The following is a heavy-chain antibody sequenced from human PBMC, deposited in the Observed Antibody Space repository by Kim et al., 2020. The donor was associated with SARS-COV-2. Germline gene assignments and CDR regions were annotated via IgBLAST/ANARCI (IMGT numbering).Heavy chain of an antibody. CDR3: ARGLVDIVATGLYYYGMDV. D-gene: IGHD5-12*01. Sequence: GESLKISCKGSGYSFTSYWIGWVRQMPGKGLEWMGIIYPGDSDTRYSPSFQGQVTISADKSISTAYLQWSSLKASDTAMYYCARGLVDIVATGLYYYGMDVWGQGTTVTVSS. CDR1: GYSFTSYW. J-gene: IGHJ6*02. V-gene: IGHV5-51*01. CDR2: IYPGDSDT.